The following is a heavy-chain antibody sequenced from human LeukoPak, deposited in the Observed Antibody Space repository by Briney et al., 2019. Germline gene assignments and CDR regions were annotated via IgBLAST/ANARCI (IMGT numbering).Heavy chain of an antibody. Sequence: ASVKVSCKASGYTFTGYYMHWVRQAPGQGLEWMGWINPNSGGTNYAQKFQGWVTMTRDTSISTAYMELSRLRSDDTAVYYCARALRSGSRYYGMDVWGQGTTVTVSS. D-gene: IGHD3-10*01. J-gene: IGHJ6*02. V-gene: IGHV1-2*04. CDR1: GYTFTGYY. CDR2: INPNSGGT. CDR3: ARALRSGSRYYGMDV.